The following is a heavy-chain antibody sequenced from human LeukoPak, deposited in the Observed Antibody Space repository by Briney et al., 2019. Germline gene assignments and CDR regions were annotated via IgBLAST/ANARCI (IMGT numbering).Heavy chain of an antibody. CDR3: ARGPRYSGSCDY. J-gene: IGHJ4*02. CDR2: ISSSSSYI. Sequence: GGSLRLSCAASGFTFSSYSMNWVRQAPGKGLEWVSYISSSSSYIYYADSVKGRFTISRDNAKNSLYLQMNSLRAEDTAVYYCARGPRYSGSCDYWGQGTLVTVSS. V-gene: IGHV3-21*05. D-gene: IGHD1-26*01. CDR1: GFTFSSYS.